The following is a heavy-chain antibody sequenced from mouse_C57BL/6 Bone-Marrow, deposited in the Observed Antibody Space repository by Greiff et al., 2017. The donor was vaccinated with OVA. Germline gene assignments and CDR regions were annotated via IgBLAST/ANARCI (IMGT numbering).Heavy chain of an antibody. Sequence: VKLQESGTELVKPGASVKLSCKASGYTFTSYWMHWVKQRPGQGLEWIGNINPSNGGTNYNEKFKSKATLTVDKSSSTAYMQLSSLTSEDSAVYYCASGDYYDYRGFAYWGQGTLVTVSA. D-gene: IGHD2-4*01. CDR3: ASGDYYDYRGFAY. CDR1: GYTFTSYW. J-gene: IGHJ3*01. V-gene: IGHV1-53*01. CDR2: INPSNGGT.